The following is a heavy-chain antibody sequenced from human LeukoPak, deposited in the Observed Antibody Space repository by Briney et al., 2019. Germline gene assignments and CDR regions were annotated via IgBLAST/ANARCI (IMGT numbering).Heavy chain of an antibody. CDR2: ISAYNGNT. CDR1: GYTFTSYG. CDR3: ARTTVTRFYYYYYYMDV. V-gene: IGHV1-18*01. Sequence: GASVTVSCKASGYTFTSYGISWVRQAPGQGLEWMGWISAYNGNTNYAQKLQGRVTMTTDTSTSTAYMELRSLRSDDTAVYYCARTTVTRFYYYYYYMDVWGKGTTVTVSS. D-gene: IGHD4-11*01. J-gene: IGHJ6*03.